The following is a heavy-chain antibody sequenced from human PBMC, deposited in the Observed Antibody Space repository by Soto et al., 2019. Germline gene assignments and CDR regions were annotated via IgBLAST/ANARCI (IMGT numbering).Heavy chain of an antibody. V-gene: IGHV1-69*06. CDR2: IIPMFGTA. CDR3: ARSIVGGRWFDP. D-gene: IGHD2-21*01. J-gene: IGHJ5*02. CDR1: GGTFS. Sequence: GASVKVSCKXSGGTFSWVRQAPGQGLEWMGSIIPMFGTANYAQKFQGRVTITADKSTSTAYMELSSLRYEDTAVYYCARSIVGGRWFDPWGQGAQVTVSS.